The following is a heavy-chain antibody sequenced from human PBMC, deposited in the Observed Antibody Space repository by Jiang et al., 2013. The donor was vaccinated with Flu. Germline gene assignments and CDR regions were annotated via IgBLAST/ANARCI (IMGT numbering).Heavy chain of an antibody. D-gene: IGHD2-2*01. Sequence: VVRAGGVPETLLVQGLDSDSVIMACTWGPARLRARGWSGWHLSDLTGSNQYYSDSVKGRFTISRDNSKNTVYLQMNNLRAEDTAVYHCATLRGSSYDTYLMDSWGQGTLVTVSS. J-gene: IGHJ4*02. CDR2: SDLTGSNQ. CDR3: ATLRGSSYDTYLMDS. CDR1: DSDSVIMA. V-gene: IGHV3-30*02.